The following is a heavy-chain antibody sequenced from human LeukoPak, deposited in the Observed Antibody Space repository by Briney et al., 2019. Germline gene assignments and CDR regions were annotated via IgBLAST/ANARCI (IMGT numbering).Heavy chain of an antibody. CDR1: SASINSSPYF. D-gene: IGHD3-10*01. V-gene: IGHV4-39*01. Sequence: SETLSLTCTVSSASINSSPYFWAWLRQSPGKGLEWIGTFSYNGITYYNPSLKSRVTISVDMSKNQFSLKLNSVTAADTAVFYXAANSXDYNTLGSSYKVWGQGTLVTVSS. CDR2: FSYNGIT. CDR3: AANSXDYNTLGSSYKV. J-gene: IGHJ4*02.